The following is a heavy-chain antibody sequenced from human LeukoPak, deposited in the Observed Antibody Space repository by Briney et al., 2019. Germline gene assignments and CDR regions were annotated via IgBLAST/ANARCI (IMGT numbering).Heavy chain of an antibody. Sequence: PSETLSLTCTVSGGSISSYYWSWIRQPPGKGLEWIGNIYYSGSTNYNPSLKSRVTISVDTSKNQFSLKLSSVTAAVTAVYYCARGPAASYYYGSGSYFVPFDYWGQGTLVTVSS. CDR1: GGSISSYY. J-gene: IGHJ4*02. CDR2: IYYSGST. D-gene: IGHD3-10*01. V-gene: IGHV4-59*01. CDR3: ARGPAASYYYGSGSYFVPFDY.